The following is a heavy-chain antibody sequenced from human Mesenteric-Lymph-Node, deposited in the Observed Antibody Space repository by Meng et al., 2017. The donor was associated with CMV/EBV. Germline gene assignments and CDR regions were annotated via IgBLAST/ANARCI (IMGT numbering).Heavy chain of an antibody. CDR3: ARDLSGEVAARTFDY. D-gene: IGHD6-6*01. CDR1: GGTFSSYT. Sequence: SVKVSCKASGGTFSSYTISWVRQAPGQGLEWMGRIIPILGIANYAQKFQGRVTITADKSTSTAYMELRSLRSDDTAVYYCARDLSGEVAARTFDYWGQGTLVTVSS. CDR2: IIPILGIA. V-gene: IGHV1-69*04. J-gene: IGHJ4*02.